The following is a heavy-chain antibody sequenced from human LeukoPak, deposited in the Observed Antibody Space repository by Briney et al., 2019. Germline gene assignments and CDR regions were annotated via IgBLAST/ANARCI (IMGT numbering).Heavy chain of an antibody. CDR3: AKGSHSSGWPEDWFDP. D-gene: IGHD6-19*01. CDR1: GFTFSSYA. Sequence: PGRSLRLSCAASGFTFSSYAMHWVRQAPGKGLEWVAVISYDGSNKYYADSVKGRFAISRDNSRNTVSLQMNSLRSEDTAVYYCAKGSHSSGWPEDWFDPWGQGTLVTVYS. CDR2: ISYDGSNK. V-gene: IGHV3-30*09. J-gene: IGHJ5*02.